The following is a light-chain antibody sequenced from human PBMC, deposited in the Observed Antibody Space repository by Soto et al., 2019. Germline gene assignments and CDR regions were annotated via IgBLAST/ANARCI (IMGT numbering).Light chain of an antibody. J-gene: IGKJ2*01. CDR2: DVS. CDR3: QQRSEWPLFT. Sequence: EIILTQSPATLSLSPGDRATLSCRASQSVSHYLAWYQQKPGQAPRLLIYDVSNRATGIPARFSGSGSGTAFTLTISSLAPEDFAVYFCQQRSEWPLFTFGQGTKLEIK. V-gene: IGKV3-11*01. CDR1: QSVSHY.